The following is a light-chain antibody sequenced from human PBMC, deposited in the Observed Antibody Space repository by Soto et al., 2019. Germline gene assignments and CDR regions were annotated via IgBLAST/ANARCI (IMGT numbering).Light chain of an antibody. CDR3: QQRSNWPIT. CDR1: QSVSSSY. J-gene: IGKJ5*01. V-gene: IGKV3D-20*02. Sequence: PGERVTLSCRASQSVSSSYLTWYQQKPGQAPRLLIYGASTRATSIPARFSGSGSGTDFTLTISRLEPEDFAVYYCQQRSNWPITFGQGTRLEIK. CDR2: GAS.